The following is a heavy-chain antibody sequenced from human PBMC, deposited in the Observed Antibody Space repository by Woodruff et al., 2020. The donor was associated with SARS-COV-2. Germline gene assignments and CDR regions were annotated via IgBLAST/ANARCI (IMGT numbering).Heavy chain of an antibody. J-gene: IGHJ6*03. CDR3: ATERSASYYYYFYY. Sequence: ISYDGSNEYYADSAKGRFTISRDNSKNTLYLQMNSLRAEDTAVYYCATERSASYYYYFYY. CDR2: ISYDGSNE. V-gene: IGHV3-30-3*01. D-gene: IGHD3-3*01.